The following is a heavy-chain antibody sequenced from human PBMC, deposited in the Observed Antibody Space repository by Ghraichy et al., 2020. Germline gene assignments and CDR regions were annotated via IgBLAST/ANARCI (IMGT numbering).Heavy chain of an antibody. J-gene: IGHJ2*01. Sequence: SETLSLTCTVSGGSISSYYWSWIRQPPGKGLEWIGYIYYSGSTNYNPSLKSRVTISVDTSKNQFSLKLSSLTASDTAVYYCARVYYDFWSGYFVSRYFDLWGRGTLVTVSS. D-gene: IGHD3-3*01. CDR3: ARVYYDFWSGYFVSRYFDL. CDR2: IYYSGST. V-gene: IGHV4-59*01. CDR1: GGSISSYY.